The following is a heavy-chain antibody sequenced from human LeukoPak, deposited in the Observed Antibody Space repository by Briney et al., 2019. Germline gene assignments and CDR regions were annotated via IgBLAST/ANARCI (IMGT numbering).Heavy chain of an antibody. CDR3: AKVGPRALDY. J-gene: IGHJ4*02. Sequence: GGSLRLSCAASGFTFSSYSMNWVRQAPGQGLEWVSSISSSSTYIYYADSVKGRFTISRDNAKNSLYLQMNSLRAEDTAVYYCAKVGPRALDYWGQGTLVTVSS. V-gene: IGHV3-21*01. CDR2: ISSSSTYI. CDR1: GFTFSSYS.